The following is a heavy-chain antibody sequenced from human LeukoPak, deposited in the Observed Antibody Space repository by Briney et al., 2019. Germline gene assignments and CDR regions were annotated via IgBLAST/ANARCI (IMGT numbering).Heavy chain of an antibody. CDR3: ARDRAYYDYVWGMYGGLEDDAFDI. V-gene: IGHV1-18*01. J-gene: IGHJ3*02. CDR2: ISAYNGNT. CDR1: GYTFTSYG. Sequence: GASVKVSCKASGYTFTSYGISWVRQAPGQGLEWMGWISAYNGNTNYAQKLQGRVTMTTDTSTSTAYMELRSLRSDDTAVYYCARDRAYYDYVWGMYGGLEDDAFDIWGQGTMVTVSS. D-gene: IGHD3-16*01.